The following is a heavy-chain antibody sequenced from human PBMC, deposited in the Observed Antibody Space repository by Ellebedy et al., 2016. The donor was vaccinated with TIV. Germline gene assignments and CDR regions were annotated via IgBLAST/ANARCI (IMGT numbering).Heavy chain of an antibody. CDR3: PKGQRVVTAPFDY. CDR1: GFTFSSYA. CDR2: VSGSGGTT. J-gene: IGHJ4*01. V-gene: IGHV3-23*01. D-gene: IGHD2-21*02. Sequence: GESLKISCAASGFTFSSYAMNWVRQAPGKGLEWVSAVSGSGGTTYYADSVKGRFTISRDNSKNTLYLQMNSLRAEDTAVYYCPKGQRVVTAPFDYWGHGTLVTVSS.